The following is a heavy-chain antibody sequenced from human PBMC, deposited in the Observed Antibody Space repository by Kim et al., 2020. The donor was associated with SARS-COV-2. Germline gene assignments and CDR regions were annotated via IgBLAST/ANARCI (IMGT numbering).Heavy chain of an antibody. V-gene: IGHV3-7*01. D-gene: IGHD6-19*01. CDR1: GCTFSSYW. CDR3: ARDGDLYSSGKDAFDI. Sequence: GGSLRRSCTASGCTFSSYWMTWVRQAPGKGLEWVANIKQDGNQKYYVDSVKGRFTISRDNAKNSLYLQMNSLRAEDTAVYYCARDGDLYSSGKDAFDIWGQGTMVTVSS. J-gene: IGHJ3*02. CDR2: IKQDGNQK.